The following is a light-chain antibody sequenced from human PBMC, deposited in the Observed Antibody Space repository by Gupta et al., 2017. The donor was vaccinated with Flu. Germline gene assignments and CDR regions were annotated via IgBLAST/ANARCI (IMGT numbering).Light chain of an antibody. CDR1: DRINSY. V-gene: IGKV1-39*01. J-gene: IGKJ1*01. CDR2: DVS. Sequence: AVVDRHTNTSRGRDRINSYLCWVQQKPGKAPKRRNDDVSIGQRGVPGRVSGRWCGTDFTLKISRLQAEESADYYRQQSDTTLRTFGPGTKVEIK. CDR3: QQSDTTLRT.